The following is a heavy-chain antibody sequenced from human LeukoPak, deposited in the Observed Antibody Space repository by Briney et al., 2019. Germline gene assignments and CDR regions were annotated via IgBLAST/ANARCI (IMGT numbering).Heavy chain of an antibody. CDR3: ARVVVGYDFWSGTTHYYYYMDV. V-gene: IGHV4-59*12. CDR1: GGSISSYY. D-gene: IGHD3-3*01. CDR2: IYYSGST. Sequence: SETLSLTCTVSGGSISSYYWSWIRQPPGKGLEWIGYIYYSGSTNYNPSLKSRVTISVDTSKNQFSLKLSSVTAADTAVYYCARVVVGYDFWSGTTHYYYYMDVWGKGTTVTVSS. J-gene: IGHJ6*03.